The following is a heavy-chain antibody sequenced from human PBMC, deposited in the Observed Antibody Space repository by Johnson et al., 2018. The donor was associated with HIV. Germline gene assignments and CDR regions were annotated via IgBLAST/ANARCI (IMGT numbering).Heavy chain of an antibody. Sequence: EVQLVESGGGLVQPGGSLRLSCAASRLSVSKNYMSWVRQAPGKGLEWVSLIYSGDNTKYADSVKGRFTISRDNSKNTLYLQMNSLRAEDTAVYYCAKGLRPYGSGPSDAFDIWGQGTMVTVSS. D-gene: IGHD3-10*01. V-gene: IGHV3-66*02. J-gene: IGHJ3*02. CDR2: IYSGDNT. CDR3: AKGLRPYGSGPSDAFDI. CDR1: RLSVSKNY.